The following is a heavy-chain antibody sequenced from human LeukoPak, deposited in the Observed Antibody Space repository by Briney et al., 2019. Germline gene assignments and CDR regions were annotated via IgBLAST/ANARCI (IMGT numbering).Heavy chain of an antibody. CDR3: VRELGDTVITRGHWFDP. D-gene: IGHD4-17*01. V-gene: IGHV4-4*02. J-gene: IGHJ5*02. Sequence: SETLSPTCTISGGYIYSNYWWSWVRQSPGKGPEWIGEIFHSGNTNYSPSLESRVTISVDKSKNQLSLKLTSVTAADTAVYYCVRELGDTVITRGHWFDPWGQGTLVIVSS. CDR1: GGYIYSNYW. CDR2: IFHSGNT.